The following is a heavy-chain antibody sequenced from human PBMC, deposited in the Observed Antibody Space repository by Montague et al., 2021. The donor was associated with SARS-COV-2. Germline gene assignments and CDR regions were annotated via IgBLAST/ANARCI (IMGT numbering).Heavy chain of an antibody. CDR1: GGSISSSNYY. D-gene: IGHD3-10*01. J-gene: IGHJ6*02. CDR2: MYYSGST. Sequence: ETLSLTCTVSGGSISSSNYYRGWIRQPPGKGLEWIGNMYYSGSTYYSPSLKSRVTIAIDTSKNQFSLKLSSVTAADTAVYYCARDDIVLQGVTKGMDVWGQGTTVTVSS. CDR3: ARDDIVLQGVTKGMDV. V-gene: IGHV4-39*07.